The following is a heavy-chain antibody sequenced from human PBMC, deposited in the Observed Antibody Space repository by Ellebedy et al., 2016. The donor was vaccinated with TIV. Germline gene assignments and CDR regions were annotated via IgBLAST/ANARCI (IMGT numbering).Heavy chain of an antibody. CDR3: ARKSGWCGELEGGMDV. D-gene: IGHD3-10*01. J-gene: IGHJ6*02. CDR2: IYPGDSDT. Sequence: GESLKISCKGSGYSFTSYWIGWVRQMPGKGLEWMGIIYPGDSDTRYSPSFQGQVTISAANSISTAYLQWSSLKASDTAMYYCARKSGWCGELEGGMDVWGQGTTVTVSS. V-gene: IGHV5-51*01. CDR1: GYSFTSYW.